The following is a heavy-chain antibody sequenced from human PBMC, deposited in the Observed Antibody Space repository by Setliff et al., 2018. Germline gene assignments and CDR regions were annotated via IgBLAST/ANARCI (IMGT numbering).Heavy chain of an antibody. CDR1: GFTFNNYA. CDR3: AREGRSSGWYSGDYFYVYMDV. J-gene: IGHJ6*03. D-gene: IGHD6-19*01. CDR2: VYRGGSTT. Sequence: PGGSLRLSCAASGFTFNNYAMSWVRQAPGKRLEWVSVVYRGGSTTFHADSVKGRFTISRDNSKKTLYLQMNSLRGDDTAVYYCAREGRSSGWYSGDYFYVYMDVWGRGTTVTVSS. V-gene: IGHV3-23*03.